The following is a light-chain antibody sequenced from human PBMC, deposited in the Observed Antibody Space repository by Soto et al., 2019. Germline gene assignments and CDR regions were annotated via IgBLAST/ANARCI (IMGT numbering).Light chain of an antibody. Sequence: QSVLTQPASVSGSPGQSITISCTGTSSDVGGYNYVSWYQHHPGKSPKLMIFDVSNRPLGVSNRFSGSKSGNTASLTISGLQPEDEADYYCSSYTTSKTRQRVFGTGTKVTVL. J-gene: IGLJ1*01. CDR3: SSYTTSKTRQRV. V-gene: IGLV2-14*03. CDR1: SSDVGGYNY. CDR2: DVS.